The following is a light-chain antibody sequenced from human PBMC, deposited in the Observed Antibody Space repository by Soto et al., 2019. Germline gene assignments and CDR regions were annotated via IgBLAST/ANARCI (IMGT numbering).Light chain of an antibody. CDR2: DAS. CDR1: QSVSSSY. V-gene: IGKV3D-20*01. CDR3: QQYGSSPRT. Sequence: ESVSTQSPATLSLAPGDRATLSCVATQSVSSSYLAWYQQIPGLAPRLLIYDASSRATGIPDRFSGSGSGTDFTLTISRLEPEDFAVYYCQQYGSSPRTFGQGTKV. J-gene: IGKJ1*01.